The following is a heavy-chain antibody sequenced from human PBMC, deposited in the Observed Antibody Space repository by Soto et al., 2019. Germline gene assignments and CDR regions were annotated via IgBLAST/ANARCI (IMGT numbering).Heavy chain of an antibody. CDR2: IYYSGTT. J-gene: IGHJ6*02. CDR1: GGSISSSSYY. CDR3: ARAHYGDYGYGMDV. Sequence: SETLSLTCTVSGGSISSSSYYWGWIRQPPGKGLEWIGYIYYSGTTYYNPSLKSRVTISVDRSKNQFSLKLSSVTAADTAVYYCARAHYGDYGYGMDVWGQGTTVTVSS. D-gene: IGHD4-17*01. V-gene: IGHV4-39*07.